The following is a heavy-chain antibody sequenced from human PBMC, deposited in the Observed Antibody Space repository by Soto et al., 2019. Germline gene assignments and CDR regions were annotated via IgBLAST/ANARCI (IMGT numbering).Heavy chain of an antibody. D-gene: IGHD2-15*01. CDR2: IYYSGST. CDR3: ARGGCSGGSCYSGHSGNWFDP. Sequence: SETLSPPCPVSGGSLSSSSFFWGWVRQPPGEGVGGIGSIYYSGSTYYNPSLKSRVTISVDTSKNQFSLKLSSVTAADTAVYCCARGGCSGGSCYSGHSGNWFDPWGQGTLVTVSS. J-gene: IGHJ5*02. CDR1: GGSLSSSSFF. V-gene: IGHV4-39*01.